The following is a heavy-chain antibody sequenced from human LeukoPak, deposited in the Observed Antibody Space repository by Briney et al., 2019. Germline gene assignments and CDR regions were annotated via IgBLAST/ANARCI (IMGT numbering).Heavy chain of an antibody. CDR2: MYYSGAA. CDR1: GGSISSSSYY. CDR3: ARYIGGSGTYYFDH. Sequence: SETLSLTCTVSGGSISSSSYYWGWIRQPPGKGLEWIGSMYYSGAAYFNPSLKSRVTISVDTSKNQFSLKLISVTAAGTAVYYCARYIGGSGTYYFDHWGQGTLVTVSS. J-gene: IGHJ4*02. V-gene: IGHV4-39*01. D-gene: IGHD1-26*01.